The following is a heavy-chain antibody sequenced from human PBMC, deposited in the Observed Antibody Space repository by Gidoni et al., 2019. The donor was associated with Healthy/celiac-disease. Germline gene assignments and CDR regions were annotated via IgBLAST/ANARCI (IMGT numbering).Heavy chain of an antibody. CDR3: AREYPYYYDSSGPEGAFDI. CDR1: GGTFSSYA. D-gene: IGHD3-22*01. V-gene: IGHV1-69*06. Sequence: QVQLVQSGAAVKKPGSSVKVSCKASGGTFSSYAISWVRQAPGQGLEWMGGIIPIFGTANYAQKFQGRVTITADKSTSTAYMELSSLRSEDTAVYYCAREYPYYYDSSGPEGAFDIWGQGTMVTVSS. J-gene: IGHJ3*02. CDR2: IIPIFGTA.